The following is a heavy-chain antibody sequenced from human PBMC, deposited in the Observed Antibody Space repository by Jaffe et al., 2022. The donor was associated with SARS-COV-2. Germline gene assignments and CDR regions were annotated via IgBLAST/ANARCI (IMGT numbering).Heavy chain of an antibody. CDR2: MYYSGST. D-gene: IGHD3-22*01. Sequence: QLQLQESGPGLVKPSETLSLTCTVSGGSISSSSSYWVWIRQPPGEGLEWIGSMYYSGSTHYNPSLKGRVTISVATSKSQLSLKVSSVTAADTAVYYCARNYYDGSGYFYWGQGTRVSVSS. CDR1: GGSISSSSSY. CDR3: ARNYYDGSGYFY. J-gene: IGHJ4*02. V-gene: IGHV4-39*01.